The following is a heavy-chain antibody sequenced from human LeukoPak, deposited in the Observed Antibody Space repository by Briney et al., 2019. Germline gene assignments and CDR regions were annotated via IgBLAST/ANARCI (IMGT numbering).Heavy chain of an antibody. Sequence: SDTLSLTCAVYGGSFSGYYWSWIRQPPGKGLEWIGEINHSGSTNYNPSLKSRVTISVDTSKNQFSLKLSSVTAADTAVYYCARGGDYYDSSGYYLPYYFDYWGQGTLVTVSS. J-gene: IGHJ4*02. V-gene: IGHV4-34*01. CDR1: GGSFSGYY. CDR3: ARGGDYYDSSGYYLPYYFDY. D-gene: IGHD3-22*01. CDR2: INHSGST.